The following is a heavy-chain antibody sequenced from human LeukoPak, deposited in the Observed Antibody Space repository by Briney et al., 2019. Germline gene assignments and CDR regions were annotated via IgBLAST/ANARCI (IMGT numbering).Heavy chain of an antibody. CDR1: GGSISSYY. V-gene: IGHV4-59*01. CDR2: IYHSGST. D-gene: IGHD6-13*01. J-gene: IGHJ4*02. Sequence: SETLSLTCTVSGGSISSYYWTWTRQPAGKGLKWIGYIYHSGSTKYNSSLKSRVTMSVDTSKNQFSLKLSSVTAADTAVYYCARVTGYMTEDYFDYWGQGTLITVSS. CDR3: ARVTGYMTEDYFDY.